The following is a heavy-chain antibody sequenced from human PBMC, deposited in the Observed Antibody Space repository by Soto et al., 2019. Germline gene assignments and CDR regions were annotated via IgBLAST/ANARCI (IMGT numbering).Heavy chain of an antibody. J-gene: IGHJ6*03. V-gene: IGHV3-9*01. CDR3: AKDGGSGWYVDYYYYMDV. D-gene: IGHD6-19*01. CDR2: ISWNSGSI. Sequence: DVQLVESGGGLVQPGRSLRLSCAASGFTFDDYAMHWVRQAPGKGLEWVSGISWNSGSIGYADSVKGRFTISRDNAKNSLYLQMSSLRAEDTALYYCAKDGGSGWYVDYYYYMDVWGKGTTVTVSS. CDR1: GFTFDDYA.